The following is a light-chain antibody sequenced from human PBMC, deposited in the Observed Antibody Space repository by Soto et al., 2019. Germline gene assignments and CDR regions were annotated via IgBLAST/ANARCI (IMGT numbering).Light chain of an antibody. CDR2: DVS. CDR3: SSYTSSSTLV. CDR1: SNDVGGYNY. Sequence: QSVLTEPASVSGSPGQSITISCTGTSNDVGGYNYVSWYQQHPGKAPKLMIYDVSNRPSGVSNRFSGSKSGNTASLTISGLQAEDEADSYCSSYTSSSTLVFGTGTKVTVL. V-gene: IGLV2-14*01. J-gene: IGLJ1*01.